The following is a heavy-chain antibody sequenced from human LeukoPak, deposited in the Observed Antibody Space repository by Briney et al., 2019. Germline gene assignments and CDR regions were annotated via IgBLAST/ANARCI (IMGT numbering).Heavy chain of an antibody. V-gene: IGHV4-31*03. CDR2: IYYSGST. D-gene: IGHD3-22*01. CDR3: ARVQGDSSGYYPYWYFDL. CDR1: GGSISSGGYY. J-gene: IGHJ2*01. Sequence: TLSLTCTVSGGSISSGGYYWSWIRQHPGTGLEWIGYIYYSGSTYYNPSLKSRVTISVDTSKNQFSLKLSSVTAADTAVYYCARVQGDSSGYYPYWYFDLWGRGTLVTVSS.